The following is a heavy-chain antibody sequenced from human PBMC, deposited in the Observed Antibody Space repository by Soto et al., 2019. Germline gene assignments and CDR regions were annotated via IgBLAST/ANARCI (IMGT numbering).Heavy chain of an antibody. CDR3: AVGQQLENDMDYYYYGMDV. J-gene: IGHJ6*02. CDR1: GGTFSSYA. D-gene: IGHD6-13*01. V-gene: IGHV1-69*13. CDR2: IIPIFGTA. Sequence: GASVKVSCKASGGTFSSYAISWVRQAPGQGLEWMGGIIPIFGTANYAQKFQGRVTITADESTSTAYMELSSLRSEDTAVYYCAVGQQLENDMDYYYYGMDVWGQGTTVTVSS.